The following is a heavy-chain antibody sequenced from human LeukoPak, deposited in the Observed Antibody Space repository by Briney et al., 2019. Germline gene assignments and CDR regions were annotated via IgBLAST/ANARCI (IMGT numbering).Heavy chain of an antibody. V-gene: IGHV3-7*01. Sequence: PGGSLRLSCAASGFTFSSYWMSWVRQAPGKGLEWVANIKQDGSEKYYVDSVKGRFTISRDNAKNSLYLQMNSLRAEDTAVYYCARGSPGTFYYYTDVWGKGTTVTVSS. CDR3: ARGSPGTFYYYTDV. J-gene: IGHJ6*03. D-gene: IGHD6-13*01. CDR2: IKQDGSEK. CDR1: GFTFSSYW.